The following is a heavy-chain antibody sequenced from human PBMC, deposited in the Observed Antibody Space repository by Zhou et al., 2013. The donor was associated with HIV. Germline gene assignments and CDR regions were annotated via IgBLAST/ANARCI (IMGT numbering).Heavy chain of an antibody. CDR2: INPNTANT. CDR1: GYTFTTYD. CDR3: AIDRVLEQRLENALAI. Sequence: QVQLVQSGAEVKKPGASVKVSCKASGYTFTTYDIIWVRQATGQGLEWMGWINPNTANTGYAQKFQGRVIMTGDTSTDTAYIDVTSLTSDDTAVYYCAIDRVLEQRLENALAIWGQGTLVSVSS. D-gene: IGHD1-1*01. V-gene: IGHV1-8*02. J-gene: IGHJ3*02.